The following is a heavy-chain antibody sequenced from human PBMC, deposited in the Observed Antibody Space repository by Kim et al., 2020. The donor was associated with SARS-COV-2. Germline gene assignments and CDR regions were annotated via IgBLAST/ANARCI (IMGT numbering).Heavy chain of an antibody. CDR1: GFTFGDYA. CDR3: AKQNYYDSSGYYLDY. Sequence: GGSLRLSCAASGFTFGDYAMHWVRQAPGKGLEWVSGISWNSGSIGYADSVKGRFTISRDNAKNSLYLQMNSLRAEDTALYYCAKQNYYDSSGYYLDYWGQGTLVTVSS. CDR2: ISWNSGSI. J-gene: IGHJ4*02. V-gene: IGHV3-9*01. D-gene: IGHD3-22*01.